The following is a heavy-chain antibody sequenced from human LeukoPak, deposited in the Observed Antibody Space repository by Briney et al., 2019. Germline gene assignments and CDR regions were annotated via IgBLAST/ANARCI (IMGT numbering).Heavy chain of an antibody. CDR1: GFTFSSYW. V-gene: IGHV3-7*01. D-gene: IGHD2-2*01. CDR2: IKQDGSEK. CDR3: ARDFRVEHIVVVPAAMPANSSSWPLDY. Sequence: GGSLRLSCAASGFTFSSYWMSWVRQAPGKGLEWVANIKQDGSEKYYVDSVKGRFTISRDNAKNSLYLQMNSLRAEDTAVYYCARDFRVEHIVVVPAAMPANSSSWPLDYWGQGTLVTVSS. J-gene: IGHJ4*02.